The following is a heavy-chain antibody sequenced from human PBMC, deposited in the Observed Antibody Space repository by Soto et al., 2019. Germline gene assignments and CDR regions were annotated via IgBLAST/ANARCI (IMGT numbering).Heavy chain of an antibody. CDR3: AKDPNGDYVGAFDS. D-gene: IGHD4-17*01. CDR2: ISGSGGRT. CDR1: GFTFSSYA. V-gene: IGHV3-23*01. Sequence: GGSLRLSCAASGFTFSSYAMNWVRQAPGKGLEWVSTISGSGGRTYYTDSVKGRFTISRDNSGNTLFLHMNSLRADDTAVYYCAKDPNGDYVGAFDSWGQGTLVTVSS. J-gene: IGHJ4*02.